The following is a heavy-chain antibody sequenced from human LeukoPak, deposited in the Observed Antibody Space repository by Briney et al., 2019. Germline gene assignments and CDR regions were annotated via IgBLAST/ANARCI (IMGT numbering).Heavy chain of an antibody. CDR2: INSHGSST. CDR3: ARDRTIPGVIITGDYYYYYMDV. V-gene: IGHV3-74*01. CDR1: GFTFSSYW. D-gene: IGHD3-10*01. J-gene: IGHJ6*03. Sequence: QPGGSLRLSCAASGFTFSSYWMHWVRQAPGKGLVWVSRINSHGSSTSYADSVKGRFTISRDNAKNSLYLQMNSLRAEDTAVYYCARDRTIPGVIITGDYYYYYMDVWGKGTTVTVSS.